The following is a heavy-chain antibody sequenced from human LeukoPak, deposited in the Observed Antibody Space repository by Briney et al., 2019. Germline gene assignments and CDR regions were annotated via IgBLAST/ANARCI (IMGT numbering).Heavy chain of an antibody. CDR3: ARSSGTGTFSY. V-gene: IGHV4-59*08. J-gene: IGHJ4*02. CDR1: GGSISSYY. CDR2: IYYSGST. Sequence: SETLSLTCTVSGGSISSYYWSWIRQPPGKGLEWIGCIYYSGSTNYNPSLESRATISVDTSKNHFSLKMSSVTAADTAVYYCARSSGTGTFSYWGQGTLVTVSS. D-gene: IGHD6-25*01.